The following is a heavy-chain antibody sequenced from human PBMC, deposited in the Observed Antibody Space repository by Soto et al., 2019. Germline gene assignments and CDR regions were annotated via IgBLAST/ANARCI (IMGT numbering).Heavy chain of an antibody. CDR2: IKQDGSQK. V-gene: IGHV3-7*04. J-gene: IGHJ3*02. Sequence: GGSLRLSCASSGFTFSNYWMSWVRQAPGKGLEWVANIKQDGSQKWYVDSVKGRFTISRDNAKRSLFLQMNGLRLEDTAMYYCARGDYHDDTGSPYDAFDIWGQGTMVTVSS. CDR3: ARGDYHDDTGSPYDAFDI. D-gene: IGHD3-22*01. CDR1: GFTFSNYW.